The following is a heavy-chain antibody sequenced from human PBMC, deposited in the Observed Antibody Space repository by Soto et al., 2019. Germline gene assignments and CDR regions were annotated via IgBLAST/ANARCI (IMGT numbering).Heavy chain of an antibody. Sequence: SETLSLTCAVSGGSISSSNWWSWVRQPPGKGLEWIGEIYHSGSTNYNPSLKSRVTISVDKSKNQFSLKLSSVTAADTAVYYCARAPYYYGSGSLNAFDIWGQGTMVT. V-gene: IGHV4-4*02. D-gene: IGHD3-10*01. CDR3: ARAPYYYGSGSLNAFDI. CDR1: GGSISSSNW. CDR2: IYHSGST. J-gene: IGHJ3*02.